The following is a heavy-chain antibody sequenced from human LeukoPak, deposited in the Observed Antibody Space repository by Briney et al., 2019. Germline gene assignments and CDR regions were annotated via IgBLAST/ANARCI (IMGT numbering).Heavy chain of an antibody. V-gene: IGHV4-34*01. CDR3: ATAAGYWFDP. D-gene: IGHD6-13*01. CDR1: GGSFSGYY. Sequence: RASETLSLTCAVYGGSFSGYYWSWIRQPPGKGLEWIGEINHSGSTNYNPSLKSRVTISVDTSKNQFSLKLSSATAADTAVYYCATAAGYWFDPWGQGTLVTVSS. J-gene: IGHJ5*02. CDR2: INHSGST.